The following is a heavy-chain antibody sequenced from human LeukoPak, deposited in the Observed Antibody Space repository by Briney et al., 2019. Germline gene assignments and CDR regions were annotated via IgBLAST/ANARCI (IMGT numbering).Heavy chain of an antibody. CDR2: IKGDGTDI. V-gene: IGHV3-74*03. Sequence: GGSLRLSCAASGFSFSAYWMYWVRQAPGKGLVWVSRIKGDGTDITYGDPVKGRFTISRDNAKNTLFLQMNSLRAEDTAVYYCARDLSWGASDYWGQGTLVTVSS. CDR3: ARDLSWGASDY. J-gene: IGHJ4*02. D-gene: IGHD3-16*01. CDR1: GFSFSAYW.